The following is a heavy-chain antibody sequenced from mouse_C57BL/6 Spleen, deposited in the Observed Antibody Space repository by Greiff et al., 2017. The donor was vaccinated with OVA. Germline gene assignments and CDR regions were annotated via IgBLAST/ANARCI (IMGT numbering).Heavy chain of an antibody. CDR2: ILPGSGST. D-gene: IGHD1-1*01. CDR1: GYTFTGYW. J-gene: IGHJ1*03. CDR3: ARPFTTVVARGWYFDV. Sequence: LMKPGASVKLSCKATGYTFTGYWIEWVKQRPGHGLEWIGEILPGSGSTNYNEKFKGKATFTADTSSNTAYMQLSSLTTEDSAIYYCARPFTTVVARGWYFDVWGTGTTVTVSS. V-gene: IGHV1-9*01.